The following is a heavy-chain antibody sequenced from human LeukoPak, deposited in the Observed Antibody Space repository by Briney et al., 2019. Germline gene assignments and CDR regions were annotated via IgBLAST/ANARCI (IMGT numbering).Heavy chain of an antibody. Sequence: PGGSLRLSCAASGFXFSSYSINWVRQAPGKGQEWVSYISSSSSTIYYADSVKGRFTISRGNAKNSLYLQMNSLRDADTAVYYCARDPITDYWGQGTLVTVSS. CDR1: GFXFSSYS. CDR2: ISSSSSTI. J-gene: IGHJ4*02. D-gene: IGHD3-10*01. CDR3: ARDPITDY. V-gene: IGHV3-48*02.